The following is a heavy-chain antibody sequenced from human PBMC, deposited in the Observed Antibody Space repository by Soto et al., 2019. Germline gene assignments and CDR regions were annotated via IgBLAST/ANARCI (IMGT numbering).Heavy chain of an antibody. CDR1: GDTFNSYV. CDR3: TGSSVYTFGGSRDN. D-gene: IGHD5-18*01. Sequence: QVQLVQSGPEVKKPGSSVKVSCKASGDTFNSYVITWVRQAPGQGLEWLGGIITAFGTTSYAQNFQDRLTITADEAAATDHMELGSLTSDETDLYYWTGSSVYTFGGSRDNWGQGTLVTVSS. J-gene: IGHJ4*02. V-gene: IGHV1-69*01. CDR2: IITAFGTT.